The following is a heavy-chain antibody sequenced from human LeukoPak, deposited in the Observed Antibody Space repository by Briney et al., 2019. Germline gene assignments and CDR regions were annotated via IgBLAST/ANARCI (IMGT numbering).Heavy chain of an antibody. Sequence: SETLSLTCTVSGGSISSGGYYWSWIRQPPGKGLEWIGEINHSGSTNYNPSLKSRVTISVGTSKNQFSLKLSSVTAADTAVYYCARGGYSGSYNQSYYCYYGMDVWGQGTTVTVSS. V-gene: IGHV4-39*07. CDR3: ARGGYSGSYNQSYYCYYGMDV. D-gene: IGHD1-26*01. CDR2: INHSGST. J-gene: IGHJ6*02. CDR1: GGSISSGGYY.